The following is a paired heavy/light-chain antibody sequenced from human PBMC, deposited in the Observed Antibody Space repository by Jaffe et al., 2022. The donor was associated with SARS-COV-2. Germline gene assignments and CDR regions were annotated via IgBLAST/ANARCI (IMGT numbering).Light chain of an antibody. CDR2: WAS. Sequence: DIVMTQSPDSLAVSLGERATINCKSSQSVLYSSNNKNYLAWYQQKPGQPPKLLIYWASTRESGVPDRFSGSGSGTDFTLTISSLQAEDVAVYYCQQYYNTPVTFGPGTKVDIK. J-gene: IGKJ3*01. CDR1: QSVLYSSNNKNY. CDR3: QQYYNTPVT. V-gene: IGKV4-1*01.
Heavy chain of an antibody. V-gene: IGHV3-23*01. J-gene: IGHJ4*02. CDR2: ISGSGGNT. CDR1: GFTFNNYA. D-gene: IGHD2-15*01. Sequence: EVQLLESGGGLVQPGGSLRLSCVASGFTFNNYAMSWVRQAPGKGLEWVSAISGSGGNTYYADSVKGRFTISRDNSRNTLYLQMNSLKAEDTALYYCAKDPRADCNTGTCYFFDYWGQGTLVTVSS. CDR3: AKDPRADCNTGTCYFFDY.